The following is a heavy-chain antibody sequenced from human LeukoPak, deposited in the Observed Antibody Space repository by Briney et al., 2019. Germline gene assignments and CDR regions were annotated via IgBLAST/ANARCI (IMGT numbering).Heavy chain of an antibody. CDR1: GFTFSSYG. V-gene: IGHV3-30*18. CDR2: ISYDGSNK. J-gene: IGHJ4*02. D-gene: IGHD6-6*01. CDR3: AKGYSSSSGENHLDY. Sequence: GGSLRLSCAASGFTFSSYGMHWVRQAPGKGLEWVAVISYDGSNKYYADSVKGRFTISRDNSKNTLYLQMNSLRAEDTAVYYCAKGYSSSSGENHLDYWGQGTLVTVSP.